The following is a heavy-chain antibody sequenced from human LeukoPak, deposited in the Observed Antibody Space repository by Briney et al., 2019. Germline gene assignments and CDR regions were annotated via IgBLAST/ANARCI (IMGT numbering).Heavy chain of an antibody. J-gene: IGHJ4*02. D-gene: IGHD3-22*01. Sequence: ASVKVSCKASGYTFTNYYMHWGRHAPGHGIAWVGIINTSGGRRSYDQKFEGRVTMTRDTSTSTVYMELSRLSSEETAVYYCARGWLPDYWGQGTLVTVSS. CDR3: ARGWLPDY. CDR2: INTSGGRR. V-gene: IGHV1-46*01. CDR1: GYTFTNYY.